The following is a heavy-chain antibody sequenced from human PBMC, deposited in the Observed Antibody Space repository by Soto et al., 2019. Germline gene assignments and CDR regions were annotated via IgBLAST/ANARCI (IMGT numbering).Heavy chain of an antibody. CDR3: ARGVPPYYDILTEGWFDP. CDR1: GYTFTSYA. V-gene: IGHV1-3*01. J-gene: IGHJ5*02. Sequence: QVQLVQSGAEVKKPGASVKVSCKASGYTFTSYAMHWVRQAPGQRLEWMGWINAGNGNTKYSQKFQGRVTITRDTSASTAYMELSSLRSEDTAVYYCARGVPPYYDILTEGWFDPWGQGTLVTVSS. CDR2: INAGNGNT. D-gene: IGHD3-9*01.